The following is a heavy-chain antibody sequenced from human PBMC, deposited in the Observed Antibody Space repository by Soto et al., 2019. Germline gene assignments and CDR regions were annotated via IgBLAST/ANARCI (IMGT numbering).Heavy chain of an antibody. CDR3: ARDVGVHDAFDI. CDR1: TDSFNDYY. Sequence: QVRLHESGPGLVKPSETLSLTCTVSTDSFNDYYWSWIRQPPGKGLEWIVSIYHTANTNYNPSRASRVSIAVDTSKIQFSLSLSSVTAADTAVYYCARDVGVHDAFDIWGQGTLVTVSS. J-gene: IGHJ3*02. V-gene: IGHV4-59*13. D-gene: IGHD1-1*01. CDR2: IYHTANT.